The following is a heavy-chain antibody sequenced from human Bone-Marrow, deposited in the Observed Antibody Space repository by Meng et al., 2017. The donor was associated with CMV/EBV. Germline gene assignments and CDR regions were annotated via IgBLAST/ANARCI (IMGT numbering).Heavy chain of an antibody. CDR2: ISPIFGTA. CDR3: ARNRRTIFGVVMRDYYYYYGMDV. V-gene: IGHV1-69*05. J-gene: IGHJ6*02. D-gene: IGHD3-3*01. CDR1: GGTFSSYA. Sequence: SVKVSCKASGGTFSSYAISWVRQAPGQGLEWMGGISPIFGTANYAQKFQGRVTITTDESTSTAYMELRSLRSEDTAVYYCARNRRTIFGVVMRDYYYYYGMDVWGQGTTVTVSS.